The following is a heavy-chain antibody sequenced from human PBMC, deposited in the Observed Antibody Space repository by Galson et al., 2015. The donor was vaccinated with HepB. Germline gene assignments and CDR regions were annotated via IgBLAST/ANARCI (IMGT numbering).Heavy chain of an antibody. V-gene: IGHV1-2*02. CDR1: GYTFSGYY. CDR3: AREDIGVVVSALEGYYYYMDV. CDR2: IKPNSGVA. D-gene: IGHD2-15*01. Sequence: SVKASCKASGYTFSGYYMHWVRQAPGQGLEWMGWIKPNSGVAKYAQKFQGRVTMTRDTSISTAYMELRRLRSDDTAVYFCAREDIGVVVSALEGYYYYMDVWGKGTTITVSS. J-gene: IGHJ6*03.